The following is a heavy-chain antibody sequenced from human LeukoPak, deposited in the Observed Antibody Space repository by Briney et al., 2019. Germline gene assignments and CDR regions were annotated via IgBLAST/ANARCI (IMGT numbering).Heavy chain of an antibody. V-gene: IGHV1-2*02. CDR1: GYTFTGYY. J-gene: IGHJ4*02. D-gene: IGHD6-13*01. CDR3: ARVFHRYSSSWYSPLGY. CDR2: INPNSGGT. Sequence: ASVKVSCKAAGYTFTGYYMHWVRQAPGQGLEWMGWINPNSGGTNYAQKFQGRVTMTRDTSISTAYMELSRLRSDDTAVYYCARVFHRYSSSWYSPLGYWGQGTLVTVSS.